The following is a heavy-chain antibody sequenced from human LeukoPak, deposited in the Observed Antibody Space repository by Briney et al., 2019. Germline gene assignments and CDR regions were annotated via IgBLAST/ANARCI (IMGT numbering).Heavy chain of an antibody. CDR2: INHSGST. D-gene: IGHD2-2*01. V-gene: IGHV4-34*01. Sequence: SETPSLTCAVYGGSFSGYYWSWIRQPPGKGLEWIGEINHSGSTNYNPSLKSRVTISVDTSKNQFSLKLSSVTAADTAVYYCARRGCSSTSCSGDYYYYMDVWGKGTTVTVSS. CDR3: ARRGCSSTSCSGDYYYYMDV. J-gene: IGHJ6*03. CDR1: GGSFSGYY.